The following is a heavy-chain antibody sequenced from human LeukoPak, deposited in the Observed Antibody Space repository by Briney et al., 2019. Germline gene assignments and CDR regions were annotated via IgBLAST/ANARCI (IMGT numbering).Heavy chain of an antibody. CDR1: GFTFSTYS. CDR3: AKGRTTVTTGSDY. CDR2: ISSSTSTI. V-gene: IGHV3-48*01. D-gene: IGHD4-17*01. Sequence: PGGSLRLSCAVSGFTFSTYSMNWVRQAPGKGLEWVSYISSSTSTIYYADSVKGRFTISRDNSKNTLYLQMNSLRAEDTAVYYCAKGRTTVTTGSDYWGQGTLVTVSS. J-gene: IGHJ4*02.